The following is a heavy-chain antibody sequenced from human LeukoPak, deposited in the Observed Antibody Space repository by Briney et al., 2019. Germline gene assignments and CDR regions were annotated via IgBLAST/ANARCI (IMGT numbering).Heavy chain of an antibody. CDR2: IYYTGNT. CDR3: AGLHFAAAEEFDP. Sequence: PSETLSLTCTVSGGSINGYYWSWIRQSPGKGLEWIGYIYYTGNTNYNPSLKSRVSISLDTSKNQFTLNLSSVSAADAAIYCCAGLHFAAAEEFDPWGQGILVTVSS. J-gene: IGHJ5*02. V-gene: IGHV4-59*08. D-gene: IGHD6-13*01. CDR1: GGSINGYY.